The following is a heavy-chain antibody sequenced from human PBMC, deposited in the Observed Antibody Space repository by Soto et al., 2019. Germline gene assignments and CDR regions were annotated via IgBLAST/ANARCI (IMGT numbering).Heavy chain of an antibody. J-gene: IGHJ6*02. V-gene: IGHV1-3*01. Sequence: QVQLVQSGAEVKKPGASVKVSCKASGYTFTSYAMHWVRQAPGQRLKWMGWINAGNGNTKYSQKFQGRVTITRDTSASTAYMELSSLRSEDTAVYYCARDGGGVVVPAATRPSNYYGMDVWGQGTTVTVSS. CDR2: INAGNGNT. CDR3: ARDGGGVVVPAATRPSNYYGMDV. D-gene: IGHD2-2*01. CDR1: GYTFTSYA.